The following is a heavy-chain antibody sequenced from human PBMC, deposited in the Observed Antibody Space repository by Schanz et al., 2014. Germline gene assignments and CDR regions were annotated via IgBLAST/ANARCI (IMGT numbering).Heavy chain of an antibody. CDR2: IGGSDGNK. J-gene: IGHJ4*02. V-gene: IGHV1-18*01. Sequence: QVQLVQSGGEVKTPGASVKVSCKASGYTFTRSGISWVRQAPGQGLEWMGWIGGSDGNKNFAQKVQGRVTMTTDTSTSTVYMELRSLTSDDSAVYYCARDRDQWDGNYLDYWGQGTLVTVSS. CDR1: GYTFTRSG. CDR3: ARDRDQWDGNYLDY. D-gene: IGHD1-26*01.